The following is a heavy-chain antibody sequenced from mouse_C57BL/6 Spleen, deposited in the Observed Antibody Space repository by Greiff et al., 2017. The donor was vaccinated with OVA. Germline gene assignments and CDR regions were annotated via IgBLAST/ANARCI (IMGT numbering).Heavy chain of an antibody. V-gene: IGHV1-80*01. Sequence: QVHVKQSGAELVKPGASVKISCKASGYAFSSYWMNWVKQRPGKGLEWIGQIYPGDGDTNYNGKFKGKATLTADKSSSTAYMQLSSLTSEDSAVYFCAREVTTYAMDYWGQGTSVTVSS. D-gene: IGHD2-2*01. CDR3: AREVTTYAMDY. CDR1: GYAFSSYW. J-gene: IGHJ4*01. CDR2: IYPGDGDT.